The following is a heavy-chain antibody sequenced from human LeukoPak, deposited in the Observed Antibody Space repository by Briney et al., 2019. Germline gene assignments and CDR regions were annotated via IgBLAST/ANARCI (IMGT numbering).Heavy chain of an antibody. D-gene: IGHD5-24*01. CDR3: ARDGDGLRGDWSDP. CDR1: GGSISSYY. V-gene: IGHV4-59*01. J-gene: IGHJ5*02. Sequence: SETLSLTCTVSGGSISSYYWSWIRQPPGKGLEWIGYIYYSGSTNYNPSLKSRVTISVDTSKNQFSLKLSSVTAADTAVYYCARDGDGLRGDWSDPWGQGTLVTVSS. CDR2: IYYSGST.